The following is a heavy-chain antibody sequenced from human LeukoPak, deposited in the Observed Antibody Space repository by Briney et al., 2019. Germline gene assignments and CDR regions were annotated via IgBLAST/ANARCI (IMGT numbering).Heavy chain of an antibody. CDR2: IYYSGST. CDR1: GDSISSADYY. V-gene: IGHV4-30-4*08. Sequence: SETLPLTCTASGDSISSADYYWSWIRQPPGECLEWIGYIYYSGSTYYIPSLKSRVIISADTSKNQFSLKLSSVTAADTAVYYCVRVKYSGSYYGVDYWGQGTLVTVSS. CDR3: VRVKYSGSYYGVDY. D-gene: IGHD1-26*01. J-gene: IGHJ4*02.